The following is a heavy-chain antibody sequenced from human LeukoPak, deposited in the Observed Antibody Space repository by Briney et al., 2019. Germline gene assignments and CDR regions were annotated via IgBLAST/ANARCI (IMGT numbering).Heavy chain of an antibody. CDR1: GYTFTSYG. CDR3: ARELIHGKRDIVVVPAANPFDY. V-gene: IGHV1-18*01. Sequence: GASVKVSCKASGYTFTSYGISWVRQAPGQGLEWMGWISAYNGNTNYAQKLQGRVTMTTDTSTSTAYMELRSLRSDDTAVYYCARELIHGKRDIVVVPAANPFDYWGQGTLVTVSS. J-gene: IGHJ4*02. CDR2: ISAYNGNT. D-gene: IGHD2-2*01.